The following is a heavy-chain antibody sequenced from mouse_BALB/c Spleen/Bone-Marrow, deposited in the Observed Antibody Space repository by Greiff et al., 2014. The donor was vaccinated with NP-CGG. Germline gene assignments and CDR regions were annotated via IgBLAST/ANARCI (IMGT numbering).Heavy chain of an antibody. CDR2: IYPGNVNT. Sequence: QVQLKESGPELVKPGAPVRISCKASGFTFTSYFIHWMKERPGQGLEWIGWIYPGNVNTNYNEKFKGKATLTADKSSTTAYMQLSSLTSEDSAVYFCARRFITTTHWYFDVWGAGTTVTVSS. J-gene: IGHJ1*01. D-gene: IGHD1-2*01. CDR3: ARRFITTTHWYFDV. CDR1: GFTFTSYF. V-gene: IGHV1S56*01.